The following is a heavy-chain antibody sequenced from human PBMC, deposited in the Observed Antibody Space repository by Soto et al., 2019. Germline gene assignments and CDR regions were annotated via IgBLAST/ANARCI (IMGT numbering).Heavy chain of an antibody. D-gene: IGHD1-26*01. V-gene: IGHV3-74*01. CDR2: IYFDGITT. CDR1: VFTFNTHW. J-gene: IGHJ4*02. CDR3: ARGGAMGVDY. Sequence: TGGSLRLSCTASVFTFNTHWMHWFRQAPGKGLVWVSRIYFDGITTNYADSVKGRLTVSRDNAKNTVYLHVNTLRDEDTAVYYCARGGAMGVDYWGQGTLVTVSS.